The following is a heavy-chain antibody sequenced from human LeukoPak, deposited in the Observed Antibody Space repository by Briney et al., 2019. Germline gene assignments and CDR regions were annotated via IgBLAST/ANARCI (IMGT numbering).Heavy chain of an antibody. CDR2: IYGVGST. D-gene: IGHD2-21*02. V-gene: IGHV3-53*01. J-gene: IGHJ4*02. CDR3: AREDGYFVD. CDR1: GFAVTNSY. Sequence: PGGSLRLSCAASGFAVTNSYLRWVRQAPGKGLEYVSLIYGVGSTHYADSVKGRFIVSRDNSKNTLYLQMNSLRAEDTAVYYCAREDGYFVDWGQGTLVTVSS.